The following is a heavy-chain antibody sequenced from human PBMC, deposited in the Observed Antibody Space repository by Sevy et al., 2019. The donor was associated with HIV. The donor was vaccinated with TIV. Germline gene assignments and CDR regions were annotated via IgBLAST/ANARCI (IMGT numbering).Heavy chain of an antibody. CDR3: ARERRSSGIDY. D-gene: IGHD3-10*01. CDR1: GFAFSTYG. Sequence: GGSLRLSCTASGFAFSTYGMHWVRQAPGKGPEWVAIIWYEGINKDYAEPVKGRFTSSRDNSKNTQNLQMNSLRVDDTAVYYCARERRSSGIDYWGQGTLVTVSS. V-gene: IGHV3-33*01. J-gene: IGHJ4*01. CDR2: IWYEGINK.